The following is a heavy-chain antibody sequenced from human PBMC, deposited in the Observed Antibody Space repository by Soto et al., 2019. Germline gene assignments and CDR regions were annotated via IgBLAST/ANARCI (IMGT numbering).Heavy chain of an antibody. D-gene: IGHD6-13*01. CDR1: GFTFSIYW. CDR3: AREGLDTAGFFDV. Sequence: GASLSLCCASSGFTFSIYWMHGVRQAPGKGLEWVSRIEGDGSSTTSADSVKGRFTVSRDDARNTLYLQMSSLRADDTAIYYCAREGLDTAGFFDVWGQGTMVTVSS. J-gene: IGHJ3*01. V-gene: IGHV3-74*01. CDR2: IEGDGSST.